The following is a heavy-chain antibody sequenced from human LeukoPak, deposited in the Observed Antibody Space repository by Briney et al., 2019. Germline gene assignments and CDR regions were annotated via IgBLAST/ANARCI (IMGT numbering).Heavy chain of an antibody. D-gene: IGHD3-16*01. J-gene: IGHJ3*02. CDR2: ISYDGSNK. Sequence: GGSLRLSCAASGFTFSSYAMHWVRQAPGKGLEWVAVISYDGSNKYYADSVKGRFTISRDNSKNTLYLQMNSLRAEDTAVYYCAKFATPLGAFDIWGQGTMVTVSS. V-gene: IGHV3-30*18. CDR1: GFTFSSYA. CDR3: AKFATPLGAFDI.